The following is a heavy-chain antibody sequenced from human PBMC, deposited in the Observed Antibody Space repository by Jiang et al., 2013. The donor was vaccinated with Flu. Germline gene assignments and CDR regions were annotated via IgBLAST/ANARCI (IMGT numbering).Heavy chain of an antibody. Sequence: CKASGYTFTSYYMHWVRQAPGQGLEWMGIINPSGGSTSYAQKFQGRVTRTRDTSTSTVYMELSSLRSEDTAVYYCAREAVTTLRYWGQGTLVTVSS. V-gene: IGHV1-46*01. CDR1: GYTFTSYY. J-gene: IGHJ4*02. D-gene: IGHD4-17*01. CDR2: INPSGGST. CDR3: AREAVTTLRY.